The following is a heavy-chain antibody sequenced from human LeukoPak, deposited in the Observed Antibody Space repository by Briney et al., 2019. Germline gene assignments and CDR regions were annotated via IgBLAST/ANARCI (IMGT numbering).Heavy chain of an antibody. D-gene: IGHD2-2*02. CDR1: GASINNYY. CDR2: IYYTGST. V-gene: IGHV4-59*01. CDR3: ARDLRGDRYPTDWFDP. Sequence: SETLSLTCTVSGASINNYYWSWIRQPPGKGLEWIGYIYYTGSTKYNPSLKSRVTISLDTPKTQFSLKVHSVTAADTAVYYCARDLRGDRYPTDWFDPWGPGTLVTVSS. J-gene: IGHJ5*02.